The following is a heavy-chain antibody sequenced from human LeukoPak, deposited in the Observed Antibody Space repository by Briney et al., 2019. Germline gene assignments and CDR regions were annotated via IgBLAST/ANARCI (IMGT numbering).Heavy chain of an antibody. CDR1: GYSFTSYW. CDR3: ARRPYYYDSSGYPVDFDY. D-gene: IGHD3-22*01. CDR2: IYPGDSDT. J-gene: IGHJ4*02. Sequence: GESLQISCQGSGYSFTSYWIGWVRQMPGKGLEWMGIIYPGDSDTRYSPSFQGQVTISADKSISTAYLQWSSLKASDTAMYYCARRPYYYDSSGYPVDFDYWGQGTLVTVSS. V-gene: IGHV5-51*01.